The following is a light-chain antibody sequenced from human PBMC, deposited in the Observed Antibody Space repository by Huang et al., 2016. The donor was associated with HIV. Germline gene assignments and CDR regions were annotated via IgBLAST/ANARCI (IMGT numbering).Light chain of an antibody. J-gene: IGKJ5*01. CDR2: GSS. CDR1: QNIGTY. V-gene: IGKV1-39*01. CDR3: HLTYTVSS. Sequence: DIQMTQSPSSLSASVGDSVTITCRPSQNIGTYLNWYQQRPGRAPKLLIYGSSTVQGGVPSRFSGGGSGTEFTLTINGLQPEDFAIYYCHLTYTVSSFGQGTRLDIK.